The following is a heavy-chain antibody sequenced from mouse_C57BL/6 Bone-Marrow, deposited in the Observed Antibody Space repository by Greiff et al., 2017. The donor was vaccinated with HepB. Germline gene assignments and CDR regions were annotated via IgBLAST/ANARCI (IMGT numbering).Heavy chain of an antibody. J-gene: IGHJ1*03. CDR3: ARSHYYGSSSYWYFDV. Sequence: QVQLQQSGPELVKPGASVKISCKASGYAFSSAWLNWVKQRTGKGLEWMGRIYPGDGDTTYNGKFKGKATLPAGKASSTADLKVSSLPSEDSAVYYFARSHYYGSSSYWYFDVWGTGATVTVSS. CDR2: IYPGDGDT. D-gene: IGHD1-1*01. CDR1: GYAFSSAW. V-gene: IGHV1-82*01.